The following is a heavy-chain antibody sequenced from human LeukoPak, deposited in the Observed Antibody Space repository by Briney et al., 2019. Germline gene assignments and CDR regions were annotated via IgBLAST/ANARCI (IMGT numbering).Heavy chain of an antibody. CDR2: IYYSGST. D-gene: IGHD2-2*01. CDR1: GGSISSGGYY. Sequence: SETLSLTCTISGGSISSGGYYWSWIRQHPGKGLEWIGYIYYSGSTYYNPSLKSRVTISVDTSKKQFSLKLSSVTAADTAVYYCARGAAARAPFDYWGQGTLVTVSS. J-gene: IGHJ4*02. CDR3: ARGAAARAPFDY. V-gene: IGHV4-31*03.